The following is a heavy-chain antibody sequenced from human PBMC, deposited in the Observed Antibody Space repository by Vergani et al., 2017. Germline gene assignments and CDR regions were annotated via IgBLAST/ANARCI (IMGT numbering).Heavy chain of an antibody. CDR2: ISYDGSNK. Sequence: LQLLESGGGLLQPGGSLRLSCAASGFPFSSYGMHWVRQAPGKGLDWLAVISYDGSNKYYADSVKGRFTISRDNSKNTLYLQMNSLRAEDTAVYYCARDVAVAGTPRLMDYWGQGTLVTVSS. CDR3: ARDVAVAGTPRLMDY. D-gene: IGHD6-19*01. V-gene: IGHV3-30*03. CDR1: GFPFSSYG. J-gene: IGHJ4*02.